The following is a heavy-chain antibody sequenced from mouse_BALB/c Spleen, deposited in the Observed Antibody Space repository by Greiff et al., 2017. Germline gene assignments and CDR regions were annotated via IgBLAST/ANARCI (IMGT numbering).Heavy chain of an antibody. J-gene: IGHJ4*01. CDR3: ARWFFPYYAMDY. CDR1: GYTFTDYW. D-gene: IGHD2-2*01. CDR2: IDTSDSYT. V-gene: IGHV1-69*01. Sequence: QVQLQQPGAELVMPGASVKMSCKASGYTFTDYWMHWVKQRPGQGLEWIGAIDTSDSYTSYNQKFKGKATLTVDESSSTAYMQLSSLTSEDSAVYYYARWFFPYYAMDYWGQGTSVTVSS.